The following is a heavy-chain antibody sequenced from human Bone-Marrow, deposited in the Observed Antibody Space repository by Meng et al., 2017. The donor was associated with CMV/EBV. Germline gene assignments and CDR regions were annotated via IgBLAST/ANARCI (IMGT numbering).Heavy chain of an antibody. CDR3: AGRSGQWVPDV. J-gene: IGHJ6*02. CDR2: IYPGDSDT. V-gene: IGHV5-51*01. D-gene: IGHD6-19*01. Sequence: GASLKISCKAFGYSVTNYWIGWVRQMPGKGLEWIGIIYPGDSDTRYRTSFQGQVTTSDEESNTTAYLQWRGLKASETVMYYCAGRSGQWVPDVWGQGTMVTVSS. CDR1: GYSVTNYW.